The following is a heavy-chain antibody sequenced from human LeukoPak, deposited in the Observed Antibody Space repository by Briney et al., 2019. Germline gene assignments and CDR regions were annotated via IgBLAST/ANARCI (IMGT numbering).Heavy chain of an antibody. V-gene: IGHV4-59*08. D-gene: IGHD3-22*01. Sequence: SETLSLTCTVSGGSISSYYWSWIRQPPGKGLEWIGYIYYSGSTNYNPSLKSRVTISVDTSKNQFSLKLSSVTAADTAVYYCARHSYYYDGSGYSSAFDIWGQGTMVTVSS. J-gene: IGHJ3*02. CDR2: IYYSGST. CDR1: GGSISSYY. CDR3: ARHSYYYDGSGYSSAFDI.